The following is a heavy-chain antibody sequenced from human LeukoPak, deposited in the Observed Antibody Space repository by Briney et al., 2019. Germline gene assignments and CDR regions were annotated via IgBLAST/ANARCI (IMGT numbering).Heavy chain of an antibody. V-gene: IGHV4-34*01. CDR1: GGSFSGYF. CDR3: ARDLGQLWFGYYYYYMDV. Sequence: SETLSLTCAVYGGSFSGYFWSWIRQPPGKGLEWIGEINHSGSTNYNPSLKSRVTISVDTSKNQFSLKLSSVTAADTAVYYCARDLGQLWFGYYYYYMDVWGKGTTVTISS. J-gene: IGHJ6*03. D-gene: IGHD5-18*01. CDR2: INHSGST.